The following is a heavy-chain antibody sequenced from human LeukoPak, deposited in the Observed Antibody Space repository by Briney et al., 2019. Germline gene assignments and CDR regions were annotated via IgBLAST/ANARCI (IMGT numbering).Heavy chain of an antibody. V-gene: IGHV4-61*01. CDR3: ARVDTVTTSGIDY. D-gene: IGHD4-17*01. J-gene: IGHJ4*02. CDR2: IYYSGST. Sequence: SETLSLTCTVSGGSISSSSYYWSWIRQPPGKGLEWIGYIYYSGSTNYNPSLKSRVTISVDTSKNQFSLKLSSVTAADTAVYYCARVDTVTTSGIDYWGQGTLVTVSS. CDR1: GGSISSSSYY.